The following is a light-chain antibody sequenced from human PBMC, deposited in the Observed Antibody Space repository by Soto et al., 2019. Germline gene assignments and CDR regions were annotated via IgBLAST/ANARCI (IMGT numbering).Light chain of an antibody. CDR3: QQYGSSLFT. J-gene: IGKJ5*01. CDR2: GSS. Sequence: ETVLTQSPGTLSLSPGERATLSCRASQSVTSSDLAWYQQKPGQAPRLLIYGSSIRATGIPDRFSDSGSETDFILSISRLEPEDFAVYYCQQYGSSLFTFGQGTRLEIK. V-gene: IGKV3-20*01. CDR1: QSVTSSD.